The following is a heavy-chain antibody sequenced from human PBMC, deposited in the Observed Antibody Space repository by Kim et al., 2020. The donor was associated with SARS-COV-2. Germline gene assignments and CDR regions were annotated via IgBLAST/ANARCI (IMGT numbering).Heavy chain of an antibody. Sequence: YYVDSGKDRFTISRDNATKSLYLQMNSRRAEDTAFYYCARYNGRVFDYWGQGSLITVSS. CDR3: ARYNGRVFDY. J-gene: IGHJ4*02. V-gene: IGHV3-7*03. D-gene: IGHD1-1*01.